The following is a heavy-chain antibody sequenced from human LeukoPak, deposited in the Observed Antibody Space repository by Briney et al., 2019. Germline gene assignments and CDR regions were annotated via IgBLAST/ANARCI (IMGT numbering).Heavy chain of an antibody. CDR2: IYTSGST. V-gene: IGHV4-61*09. D-gene: IGHD5-18*01. Sequence: SETLSLTCTVSGGSISSGSYYWSWIRQPAGKGLEWIGHIYTSGSTNYNPSLKSRVTMSVDTSKNQFSLKLSSVTAADTAVYYCARDEGLRGYSYGLPDYWGQGTLVTVSS. CDR1: GGSISSGSYY. J-gene: IGHJ4*02. CDR3: ARDEGLRGYSYGLPDY.